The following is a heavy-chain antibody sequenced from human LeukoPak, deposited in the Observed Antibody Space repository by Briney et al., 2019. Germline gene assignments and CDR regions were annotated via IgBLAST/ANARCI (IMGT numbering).Heavy chain of an antibody. J-gene: IGHJ4*02. CDR3: ARVEGRFYGSGSYRGFDC. CDR2: IWYDGSNK. CDR1: GFTFSSYG. V-gene: IGHV3-33*01. D-gene: IGHD3-10*01. Sequence: GGSLRLSCAASGFTFSSYGMHWVRQAPGKGLEWVAVIWYDGSNKYYVDSVKGRFTISRDNSKNMLYLQMNSLRAEDTAVYYCARVEGRFYGSGSYRGFDCWGGGTMVSVSS.